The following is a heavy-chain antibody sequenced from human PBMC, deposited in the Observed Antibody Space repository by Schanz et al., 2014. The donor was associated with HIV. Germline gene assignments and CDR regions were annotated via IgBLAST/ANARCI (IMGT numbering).Heavy chain of an antibody. Sequence: QVQLVESGGGVVQPGRSLRLSCAGSGFSFSNFGMHWVRQAPGKGLEWVAVISYDGRNKYYADSVKGRLTISRDNSKNTLYLQMKSLRVEDTAVYYCARDLHDYGDARTDYWGQGILVTVSS. CDR2: ISYDGRNK. CDR1: GFSFSNFG. V-gene: IGHV3-30*03. J-gene: IGHJ4*02. D-gene: IGHD4-17*01. CDR3: ARDLHDYGDARTDY.